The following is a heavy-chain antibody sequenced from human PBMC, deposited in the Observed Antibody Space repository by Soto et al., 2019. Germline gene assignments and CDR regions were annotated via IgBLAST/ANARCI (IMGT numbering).Heavy chain of an antibody. CDR2: VSGSSGNT. Sequence: PGESLKISCAASGFTFSSYAMSWVRQAPGKGLEWVSAVSGSSGNTYYADSVKGRFTISRDNAKNTLYLQMNSLRAEDTAVYYCARPDPSSNGAFDIWGQGTMVTVSS. D-gene: IGHD2-2*01. J-gene: IGHJ3*02. CDR1: GFTFSSYA. CDR3: ARPDPSSNGAFDI. V-gene: IGHV3-21*01.